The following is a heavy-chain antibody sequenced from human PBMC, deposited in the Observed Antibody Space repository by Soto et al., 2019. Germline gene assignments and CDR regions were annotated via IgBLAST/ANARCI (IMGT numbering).Heavy chain of an antibody. V-gene: IGHV1-8*01. CDR2: MNPNSGNT. CDR1: GYTFTSYD. J-gene: IGHJ3*02. CDR3: ARGINYYASGDDAVDS. Sequence: QVQLVQSGAEVKKPGASVKVSCKASGYTFTSYDINWVRQATGQGLEWMGWMNPNSGNTGYAQKCQGRVTMTRNTHMITAYMELSSLRSEDTPVYYRARGINYYASGDDAVDSWGQGTMVTVSS. D-gene: IGHD3-10*01.